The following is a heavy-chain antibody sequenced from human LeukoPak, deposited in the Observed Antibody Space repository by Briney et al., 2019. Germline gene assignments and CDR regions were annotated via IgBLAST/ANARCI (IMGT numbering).Heavy chain of an antibody. J-gene: IGHJ6*02. Sequence: GASVKVSCTASGYTFTSYDINWVRQATGQGLEWMGWMNPNSGNTGYAQKFQGRVTMTRNTSISTAYMELSSLRSEDTAVYYCARVYYGSGSQYFYYGMDVWGQGTTVTVSS. CDR2: MNPNSGNT. CDR1: GYTFTSYD. D-gene: IGHD3-10*01. CDR3: ARVYYGSGSQYFYYGMDV. V-gene: IGHV1-8*01.